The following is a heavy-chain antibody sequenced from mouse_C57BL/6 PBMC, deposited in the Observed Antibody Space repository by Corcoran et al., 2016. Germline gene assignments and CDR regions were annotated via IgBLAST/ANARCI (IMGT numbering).Heavy chain of an antibody. J-gene: IGHJ2*01. D-gene: IGHD4-1*01. CDR2: IYPGDGDT. CDR3: AREELTGLFDY. V-gene: IGHV1-80*01. CDR1: GYAFSSYW. Sequence: QVQLQQSGAELVKPGASVKISCKASGYAFSSYWMNWVKQRPGKGLEWIGQIYPGDGDTNYNGKFKGKATLTADKSSSTAYMQLSSLTSEDSAVYFCAREELTGLFDYWGQGTTLTVSS.